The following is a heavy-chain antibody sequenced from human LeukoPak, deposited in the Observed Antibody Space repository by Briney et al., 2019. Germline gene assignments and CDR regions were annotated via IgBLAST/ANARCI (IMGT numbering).Heavy chain of an antibody. D-gene: IGHD3-3*01. V-gene: IGHV4-34*01. J-gene: IGHJ4*02. Sequence: SETLSLTCAVYGGSFSGYYWSWIRQPPGKGLEWIGEINHSGSTNYNPSLKSRVTISVDTSKNQFSLKLSSVTDADTAVYYCARYPLYYDFWSGPLRGAFDIWGQGTLVTVSS. CDR1: GGSFSGYY. CDR2: INHSGST. CDR3: ARYPLYYDFWSGPLRGAFDI.